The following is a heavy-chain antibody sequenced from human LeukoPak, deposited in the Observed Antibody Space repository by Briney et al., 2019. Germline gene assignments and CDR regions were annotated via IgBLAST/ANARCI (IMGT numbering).Heavy chain of an antibody. Sequence: GGSLRLSCAASGFIFSEYYMGWICQAPGKGLEWVSYIDNSGGTTYYADSVKGRFTISRDDAKNSLFLQMNSLRAEDTAVYYCAEDIVAAGLFFDYWGQGILVTVSS. J-gene: IGHJ4*02. D-gene: IGHD6-13*01. V-gene: IGHV3-11*01. CDR2: IDNSGGTT. CDR1: GFIFSEYY. CDR3: AEDIVAAGLFFDY.